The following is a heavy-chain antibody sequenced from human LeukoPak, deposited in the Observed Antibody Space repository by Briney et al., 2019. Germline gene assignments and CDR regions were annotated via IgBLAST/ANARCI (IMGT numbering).Heavy chain of an antibody. CDR1: AFTFSSYG. J-gene: IGHJ4*02. V-gene: IGHV3-33*06. CDR2: IWYDGSSK. D-gene: IGHD5-18*01. CDR3: AKALIPRDTAMVKGY. Sequence: GGSLRLSCAASAFTFSSYGMHWVRQAPGKGLEWVAVIWYDGSSKYYADSVKGRFTISRDNSRNTLYLQMNSLRAEDTAVYYCAKALIPRDTAMVKGYWGQGTLVTVSS.